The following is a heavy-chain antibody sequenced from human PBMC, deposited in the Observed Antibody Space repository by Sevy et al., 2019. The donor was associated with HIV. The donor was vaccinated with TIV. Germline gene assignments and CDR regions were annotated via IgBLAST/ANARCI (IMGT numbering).Heavy chain of an antibody. V-gene: IGHV3-49*03. Sequence: GGSLRLSCTGSGFTFGDYAMSWLRQAPGMGLEWVGFIRSKDYGGATEYAASMKGRFTISRDDSKSIADLQMNSLKTGDPAGYCCTRGYYYDSSGYSDYWGQGTLVTVSS. CDR1: GFTFGDYA. J-gene: IGHJ4*02. CDR3: TRGYYYDSSGYSDY. D-gene: IGHD3-22*01. CDR2: IRSKDYGGAT.